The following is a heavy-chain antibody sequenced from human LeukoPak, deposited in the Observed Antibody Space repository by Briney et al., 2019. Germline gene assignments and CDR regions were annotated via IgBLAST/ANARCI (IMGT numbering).Heavy chain of an antibody. D-gene: IGHD3-10*01. CDR3: ARDPGAPVRAFDV. CDR2: IIPIDGTA. CDR1: GYTFASYG. J-gene: IGHJ3*01. Sequence: GASVKVSCKASGYTFASYGISWVRQAPGQGLEWMGGIIPIDGTANFGQKFQGRVTITADESTSTAYMELSSLRSEDTAIYYCARDPGAPVRAFDVWGQGTMVTVSS. V-gene: IGHV1-69*13.